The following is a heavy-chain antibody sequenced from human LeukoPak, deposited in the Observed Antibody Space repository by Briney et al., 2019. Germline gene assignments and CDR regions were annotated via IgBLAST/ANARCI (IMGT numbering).Heavy chain of an antibody. CDR3: ARERNDYVWGSYRIIDY. Sequence: ASVKVSCKASGYTFTSYYMHWVRQAPGQGLEWMGWISAYNGNTNYAQKLQGRVTMTTDTSTSTAYMELRSLRSDDTAVYYCARERNDYVWGSYRIIDYWGQGTLVTVSS. J-gene: IGHJ4*02. V-gene: IGHV1-18*04. CDR1: GYTFTSYY. CDR2: ISAYNGNT. D-gene: IGHD3-16*02.